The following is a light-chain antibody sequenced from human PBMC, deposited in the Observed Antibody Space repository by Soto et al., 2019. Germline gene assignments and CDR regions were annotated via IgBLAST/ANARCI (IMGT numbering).Light chain of an antibody. CDR1: SRDVRVYDY. CDR3: CSYAGTYTYV. CDR2: DVS. Sequence: ALTQPRSVSGSPGQSVTISCTGTSRDVRVYDYVSWYQQHPGKAPKLMIYDVSQRPSGVPDRFSGSKSGNTASLTISGLQAEDEADYYCCSYAGTYTYVFGTGTKVTVL. V-gene: IGLV2-11*01. J-gene: IGLJ1*01.